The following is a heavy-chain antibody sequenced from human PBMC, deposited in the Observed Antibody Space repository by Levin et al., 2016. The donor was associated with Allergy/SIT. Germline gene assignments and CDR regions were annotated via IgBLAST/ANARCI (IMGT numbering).Heavy chain of an antibody. D-gene: IGHD3-9*01. J-gene: IGHJ3*02. Sequence: GESLKISCKGSGYSFTSYWISWVRQMPGKGLEWMGRIDPSDSYTNYSPSFQGHVTISADKSISTAYLQWSSLKASDTAMYYCARQDDDILTGRSDAFDIWGQGTMVTVSS. CDR3: ARQDDDILTGRSDAFDI. CDR1: GYSFTSYW. V-gene: IGHV5-10-1*01. CDR2: IDPSDSYT.